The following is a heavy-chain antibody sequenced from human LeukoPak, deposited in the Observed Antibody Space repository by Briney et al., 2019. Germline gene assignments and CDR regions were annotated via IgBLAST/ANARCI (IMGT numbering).Heavy chain of an antibody. CDR3: ARDSSSGAFDI. V-gene: IGHV3-21*01. J-gene: IGHJ3*02. CDR2: ISSSSSYI. D-gene: IGHD6-13*01. Sequence: NPGGSLRLSCAASGFTFSSYSMNWVRQAPGRGLEWVSSISSSSSYIYYADSVKGRFTISRDNAKNSLYLQMNSLRAEDTAVYYCARDSSSGAFDIWGQGTMVTVSS. CDR1: GFTFSSYS.